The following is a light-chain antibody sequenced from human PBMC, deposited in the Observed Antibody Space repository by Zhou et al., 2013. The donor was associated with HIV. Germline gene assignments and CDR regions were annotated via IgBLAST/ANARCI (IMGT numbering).Light chain of an antibody. CDR1: QTVSSN. Sequence: EIAIWQSADTLSLSPGERVTISCRASQTVSSNLAWYQQKPGQSPKLLIYGATTRAAGVPVRFSGSGSGTDFTLTISRLQPEDVAIYYCQHYNSAPLTFGGGTNVEIK. CDR3: QHYNSAPLT. CDR2: GAT. V-gene: IGKV3-15*01. J-gene: IGKJ4*01.